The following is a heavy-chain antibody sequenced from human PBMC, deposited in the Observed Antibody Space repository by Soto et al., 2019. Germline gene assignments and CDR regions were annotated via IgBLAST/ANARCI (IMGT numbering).Heavy chain of an antibody. J-gene: IGHJ4*02. CDR1: GFIFSNYA. CDR3: VKDFRVGYDWTHD. Sequence: DVQLLESGGDLVQPGGSLRLSCAASGFIFSNYAMSWVRQAPGKGLELVSLIRGSGGPTNYADSVKGRFTVSRDNSKNILLLQMNSLRAEDTAVYYCVKDFRVGYDWTHDWGQGTLVTGSS. V-gene: IGHV3-23*01. CDR2: IRGSGGPT. D-gene: IGHD5-12*01.